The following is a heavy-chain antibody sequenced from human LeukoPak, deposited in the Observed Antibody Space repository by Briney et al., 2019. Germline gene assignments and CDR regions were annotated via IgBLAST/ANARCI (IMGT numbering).Heavy chain of an antibody. V-gene: IGHV3-30*02. CDR1: GFTFSSYG. J-gene: IGHJ4*02. CDR2: IRYDGSNK. Sequence: GGSLRLSCAASGFTFSSYGMHWVRQAPGKGLEWVAFIRYDGSNKYYADSVKGRFTISRDNSKNTLYLQMNSLRAEDTAVYYCARGSKWFGELIRRGEYYFDYGGQGTLVTVSS. D-gene: IGHD3-10*01. CDR3: ARGSKWFGELIRRGEYYFDY.